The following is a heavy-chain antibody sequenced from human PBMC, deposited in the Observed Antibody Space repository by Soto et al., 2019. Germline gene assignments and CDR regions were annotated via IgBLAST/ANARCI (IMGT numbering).Heavy chain of an antibody. CDR3: ASASERSHKDYYYYYGMDV. V-gene: IGHV5-51*01. D-gene: IGHD1-1*01. CDR2: IYPGDSDT. Sequence: PGESLKISCKGSGYSFTSYWIGWVRQMPGKGLEWMGIIYPGDSDTRYSPSFQGQVTISADKSISTAYLQWSSLKASDTAMYYCASASERSHKDYYYYYGMDVWGQGTTVTVSS. J-gene: IGHJ6*02. CDR1: GYSFTSYW.